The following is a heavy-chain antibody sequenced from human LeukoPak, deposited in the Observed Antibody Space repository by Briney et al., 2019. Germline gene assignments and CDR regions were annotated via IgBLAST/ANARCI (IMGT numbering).Heavy chain of an antibody. D-gene: IGHD6-13*01. CDR1: GYTFTGYY. V-gene: IGHV1-2*02. J-gene: IGHJ6*03. Sequence: RASVKVSCKASGYTFTGYYMHWVRQAPGQGLEWMGWINPTSGGTNYAQKFQGRVTMTRDTSISTAYMELSRLRSDDTAVYYCARDLPRIAAAWCMDVWGKGTTVTVSS. CDR3: ARDLPRIAAAWCMDV. CDR2: INPTSGGT.